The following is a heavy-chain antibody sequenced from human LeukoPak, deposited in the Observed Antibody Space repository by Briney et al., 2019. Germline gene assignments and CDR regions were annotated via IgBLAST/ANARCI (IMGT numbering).Heavy chain of an antibody. CDR1: GYTFTSYY. D-gene: IGHD6-13*01. CDR2: INPSGGST. Sequence: ASVKVSCTASGYTFTSYYMHWLRRPPGQGLKWLGIINPSGGSTSYAQKFQGRVTMTRDTSTSTVYMELSSLRSEDTAVYYCARGGVGIAALWFDPWGQGTLVTVSS. J-gene: IGHJ5*02. V-gene: IGHV1-46*01. CDR3: ARGGVGIAALWFDP.